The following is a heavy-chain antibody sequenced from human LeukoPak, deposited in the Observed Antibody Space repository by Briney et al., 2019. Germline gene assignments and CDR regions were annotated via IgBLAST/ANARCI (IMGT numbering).Heavy chain of an antibody. Sequence: SQTLSLTCTVSGGSFSSGSYYWSWIRQPAGKGLEWIGRIYTSGSTNYNPSLKSRATISVDTSKNQFSLKLSSVTAADTAVYYCATGMVYAVNWFDPWGQGTLVTVSS. J-gene: IGHJ5*02. D-gene: IGHD2-8*01. CDR3: ATGMVYAVNWFDP. CDR1: GGSFSSGSYY. CDR2: IYTSGST. V-gene: IGHV4-61*02.